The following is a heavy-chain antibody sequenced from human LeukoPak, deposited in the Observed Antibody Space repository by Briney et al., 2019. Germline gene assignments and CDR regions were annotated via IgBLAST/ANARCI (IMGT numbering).Heavy chain of an antibody. CDR1: GFAFSIYW. CDR2: ISYDGSNK. J-gene: IGHJ4*02. Sequence: GGSLRLSCAASGFAFSIYWMSWVRQAPGKGLEWVAVISYDGSNKYYADSVKGRFTISRDNSKNTLYLQMNSLRAEDTAVYYCARGGEDYSHFDYWGQGTLVTVSS. CDR3: ARGGEDYSHFDY. D-gene: IGHD2-21*01. V-gene: IGHV3-30-3*01.